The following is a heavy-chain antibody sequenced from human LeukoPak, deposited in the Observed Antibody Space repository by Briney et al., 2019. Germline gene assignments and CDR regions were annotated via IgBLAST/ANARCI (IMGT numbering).Heavy chain of an antibody. CDR2: IKQDGSDK. Sequence: TGGSLRLSCAASGFTFSSYWMSWVRQAPGKGLEWVTNIKQDGSDKYYVDSVKGRFTISRENAKNSLYLQMNSLRAEDTAVYYCAGLGCSSTSCYNYYYYYMDVWVKGTTVTVSS. CDR3: AGLGCSSTSCYNYYYYYMDV. V-gene: IGHV3-7*01. J-gene: IGHJ6*03. D-gene: IGHD2-2*02. CDR1: GFTFSSYW.